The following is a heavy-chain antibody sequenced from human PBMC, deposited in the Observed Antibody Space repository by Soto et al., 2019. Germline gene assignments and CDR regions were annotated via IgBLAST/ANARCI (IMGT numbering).Heavy chain of an antibody. CDR1: GYTFTSYG. J-gene: IGHJ5*02. CDR2: ISAYNGNT. V-gene: IGHV1-18*01. Sequence: ASVKVSCKASGYTFTSYGISWVRQAPGQGLEWMGWISAYNGNTNYAQKLQGRVTMTTDTSTSTAYMELRSLRSDDTAVYYCARVADYDILTGRVGPWGQGTLVTVSS. D-gene: IGHD3-9*01. CDR3: ARVADYDILTGRVGP.